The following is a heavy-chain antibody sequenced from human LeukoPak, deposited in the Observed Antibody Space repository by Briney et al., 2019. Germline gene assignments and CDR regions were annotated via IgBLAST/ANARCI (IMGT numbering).Heavy chain of an antibody. CDR3: SRSLGATASGSDGFDV. V-gene: IGHV3-73*01. D-gene: IGHD1-26*01. CDR2: IRTKADSYEA. CDR1: GFTFSGSA. Sequence: PGGSLRLSCAASGFTFSGSAMHCVRQASGKGLEWVGRIRTKADSYEASYAASVKARFTISRDDSNNRAYLQMNSLRTEDTAVYYCSRSLGATASGSDGFDVWGQGTMVTVSS. J-gene: IGHJ3*01.